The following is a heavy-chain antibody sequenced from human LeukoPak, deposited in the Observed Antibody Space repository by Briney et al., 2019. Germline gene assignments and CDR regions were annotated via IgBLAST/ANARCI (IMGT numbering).Heavy chain of an antibody. V-gene: IGHV4-61*01. D-gene: IGHD6-6*01. CDR1: GGSVSNNHYY. Sequence: SETLSLTCTVSGGSVSNNHYYWSWIRQPPGKGLEWIGYIYYSGSTNYNPSLKSRVTISVDTSKNQFSLKLSSVTAADTAVYYCARNIAALRGYYYYMDVWGKGTTVTVSS. CDR3: ARNIAALRGYYYYMDV. J-gene: IGHJ6*03. CDR2: IYYSGST.